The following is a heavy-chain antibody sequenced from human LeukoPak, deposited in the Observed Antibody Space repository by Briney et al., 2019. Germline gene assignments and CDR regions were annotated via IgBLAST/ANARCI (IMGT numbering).Heavy chain of an antibody. D-gene: IGHD1-1*01. CDR1: GFTFSDYD. Sequence: GGSLRLSCAASGFTFSDYDMHWVRQATGKGLEWVSAIATAGDTYYTDSVKGRFTISRENAKNSLYLQMNSLRAGDTAVYYCARVAKERVGGVYYFDYWGQGTLVTVSS. V-gene: IGHV3-13*01. J-gene: IGHJ4*02. CDR3: ARVAKERVGGVYYFDY. CDR2: IATAGDT.